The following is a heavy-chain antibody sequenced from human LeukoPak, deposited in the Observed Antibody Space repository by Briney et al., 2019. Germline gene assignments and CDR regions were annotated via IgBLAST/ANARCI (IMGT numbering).Heavy chain of an antibody. V-gene: IGHV3-9*01. D-gene: IGHD4-17*01. CDR1: GFTVSSNS. CDR2: ISWNSGSI. J-gene: IGHJ4*02. Sequence: GGSLRLSCTVSGFTVSSNSMSWVRQAPGKGLEWVSGISWNSGSIGYADSVKGRFTISRDNAKNSLYLQMNSLRAEDTALYYCAKGLDYGDYVGGYYFDYWGQGTLVTVSS. CDR3: AKGLDYGDYVGGYYFDY.